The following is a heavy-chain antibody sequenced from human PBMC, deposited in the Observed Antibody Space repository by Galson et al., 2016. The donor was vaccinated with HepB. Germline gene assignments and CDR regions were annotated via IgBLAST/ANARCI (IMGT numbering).Heavy chain of an antibody. Sequence: SLRLSCAASGFTFSSYGMHWVRQAPGKGLEWVAVISYDGSNKYYADSVKGRFTISRDNSKNTLYLQMNSLRAEDTAVYYCAKDDPYGGNSGYDCWGQGTLVTVSS. J-gene: IGHJ4*02. V-gene: IGHV3-30*18. D-gene: IGHD4-23*01. CDR1: GFTFSSYG. CDR3: AKDDPYGGNSGYDC. CDR2: ISYDGSNK.